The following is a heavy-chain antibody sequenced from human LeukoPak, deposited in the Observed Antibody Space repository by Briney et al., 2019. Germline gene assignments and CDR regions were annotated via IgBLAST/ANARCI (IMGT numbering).Heavy chain of an antibody. CDR1: GYTFTSYY. D-gene: IGHD3-22*01. CDR2: INPSGGST. V-gene: IGHV1-46*01. J-gene: IGHJ5*02. CDR3: AREIRTYYYDSSGYGYPSGPLDP. Sequence: GASVKVSCKASGYTFTSYYMHWVRQAPGQGLEWMGIINPSGGSTSYAQKFQGRVTMTRDTSTSTVYMELSSLRSEDTAVYYCAREIRTYYYDSSGYGYPSGPLDPWGQGTLVTVSS.